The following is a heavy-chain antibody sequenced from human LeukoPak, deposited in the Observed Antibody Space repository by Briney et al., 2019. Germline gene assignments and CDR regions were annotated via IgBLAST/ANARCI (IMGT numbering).Heavy chain of an antibody. CDR3: ARDGVGDFWSGPSYYMDV. CDR1: GGSISSYY. J-gene: IGHJ6*03. D-gene: IGHD3-3*01. CDR2: IYYSGST. V-gene: IGHV4-59*01. Sequence: PSETLSLTCTVSGGSISSYYWSWIRQPPWKGLEWIGYIYYSGSTNYNPSLKSRVTISVDTSKNQFSLKLSSVTAADTAVYYCARDGVGDFWSGPSYYMDVWGKGTTVTVSS.